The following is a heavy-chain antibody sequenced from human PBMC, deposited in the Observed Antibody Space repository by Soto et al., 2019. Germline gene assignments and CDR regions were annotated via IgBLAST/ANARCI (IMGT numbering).Heavy chain of an antibody. J-gene: IGHJ6*02. CDR2: IWYDGSNK. CDR1: GFTFSSYG. Sequence: QVQLVESGGGVVQPGRSLRLSCAASGFTFSSYGMHWVRQAPGKGLEWVAVIWYDGSNKYYADSVKGRFTISRDNSKNALYLQMNSLRAEDTAVYYCARDYYDSNGMDVWGQGTTVTVSS. D-gene: IGHD3-22*01. V-gene: IGHV3-33*01. CDR3: ARDYYDSNGMDV.